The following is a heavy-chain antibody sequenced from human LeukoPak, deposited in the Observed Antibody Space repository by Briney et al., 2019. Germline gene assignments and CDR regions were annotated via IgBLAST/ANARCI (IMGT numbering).Heavy chain of an antibody. CDR1: GFNLSRYW. J-gene: IGHJ4*02. CDR3: AREVYGGCFDY. D-gene: IGHD6-6*01. CDR2: IKGDGSEK. V-gene: IGHV3-7*01. Sequence: GGSLILSCAASGFNLSRYWMRWVRQTPGKGLESVASIKGDGSEKYYVGSVKGRFTISRDNAESSLFLQMNSLRADDTAVYYCAREVYGGCFDYWGQGTPVTVSS.